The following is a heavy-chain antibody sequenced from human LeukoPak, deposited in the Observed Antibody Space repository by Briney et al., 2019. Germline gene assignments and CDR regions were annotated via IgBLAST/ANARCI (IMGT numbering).Heavy chain of an antibody. V-gene: IGHV4-59*01. J-gene: IGHJ3*02. CDR2: IYYSGST. Sequence: SETLSLTCTVSGGSISSYYWSWIRQPPGKGLEWIGYIYYSGSTNYNPSLKSRVTISVDTSKNQFSLKLSSVTAADTAVYYCARDLPYSSGWYLAFDIWGQGTMVTVSS. D-gene: IGHD6-19*01. CDR3: ARDLPYSSGWYLAFDI. CDR1: GGSISSYY.